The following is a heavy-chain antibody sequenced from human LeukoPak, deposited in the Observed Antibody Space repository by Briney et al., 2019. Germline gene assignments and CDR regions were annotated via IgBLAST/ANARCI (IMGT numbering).Heavy chain of an antibody. CDR3: AKVGVYDYVWGSPYYYYYMDV. D-gene: IGHD3-16*01. CDR2: ISGSGGST. CDR1: GFTFSSYA. Sequence: PGGSLRLSCAASGFTFSSYAMSWVRQALGKGREWVSAISGSGGSTYYADSVKGRFTISRDNSKNTLYLQMNSLRAEDTAVYYCAKVGVYDYVWGSPYYYYYMDVWGKGTTVTVSS. J-gene: IGHJ6*03. V-gene: IGHV3-23*01.